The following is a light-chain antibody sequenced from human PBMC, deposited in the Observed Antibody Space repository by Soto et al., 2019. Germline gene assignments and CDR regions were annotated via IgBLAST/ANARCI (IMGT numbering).Light chain of an antibody. CDR3: QQRFNWPRFT. V-gene: IGKV3-11*01. CDR2: DAS. Sequence: EIVLTQSPATLSLSPGERATLSCRASQSVGSYLAWYQQKPGQAPRLLIYDASNRATGIPARFSGGGSGTDFTLTISSLKPEDFAVYYCQQRFNWPRFTFGQGTKLEIK. J-gene: IGKJ2*01. CDR1: QSVGSY.